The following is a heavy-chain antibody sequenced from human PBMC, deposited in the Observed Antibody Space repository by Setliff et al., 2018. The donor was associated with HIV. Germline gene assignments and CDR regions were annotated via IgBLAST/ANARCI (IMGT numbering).Heavy chain of an antibody. V-gene: IGHV3-23*01. CDR3: AKDPRAAVATICDY. J-gene: IGHJ4*02. D-gene: IGHD5-12*01. CDR2: ISGSGGST. Sequence: PGGSLRLSCAVSGFTFEDYGMSWVRQAPGKGLEWVSAISGSGGSTYYADSVKGRFTISRDNSKNTLYLQMNSLRAEDTAVYYCAKDPRAAVATICDYWGQGTLVTVSS. CDR1: GFTFEDYG.